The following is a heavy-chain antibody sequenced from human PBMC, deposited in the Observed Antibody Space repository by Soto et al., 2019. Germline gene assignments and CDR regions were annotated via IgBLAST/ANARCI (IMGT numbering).Heavy chain of an antibody. CDR2: INPNSGGT. V-gene: IGHV1-2*02. Sequence: GASVKVSFKASGYTFTGYYMHWVRQAPGQGLEWMGWINPNSGGTNYAQKFQGRVTMTRDTSISTAYMELSRLRSDDTALYYCARDPGSDFWSGNWFDPWGQGTLVIVSS. CDR3: ARDPGSDFWSGNWFDP. D-gene: IGHD3-3*01. J-gene: IGHJ5*02. CDR1: GYTFTGYY.